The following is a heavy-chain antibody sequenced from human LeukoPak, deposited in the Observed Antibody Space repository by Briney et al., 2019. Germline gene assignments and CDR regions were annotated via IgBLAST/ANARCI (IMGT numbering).Heavy chain of an antibody. CDR1: GGSFSGYY. CDR3: ARGGIVVVPAGFDY. V-gene: IGHV4-34*01. CDR2: INHSGST. D-gene: IGHD2-2*01. J-gene: IGHJ4*02. Sequence: PSETLSLTCAVYGGSFSGYYWSWIRQPPGKGLEWIGEINHSGSTNYNPSLKRRVTISVDTSKTQFSLKLSSVTAADTAVYYCARGGIVVVPAGFDYWGQGTLVTVSS.